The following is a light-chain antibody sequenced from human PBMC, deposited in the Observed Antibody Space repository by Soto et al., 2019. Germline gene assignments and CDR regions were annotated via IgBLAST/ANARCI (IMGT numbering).Light chain of an antibody. CDR3: SSYTSSSTLGLYV. CDR1: SSDIGAYNY. V-gene: IGLV2-14*01. Sequence: QPVLTQPASVSGSPGQSITISCTGTSSDIGAYNYVSWYQQHPGKAPKLMIYDVNNRPSGVSNRFSGSKSGNTASLTISGLQAEDEADYYCSSYTSSSTLGLYVFGTGTKVTVL. J-gene: IGLJ1*01. CDR2: DVN.